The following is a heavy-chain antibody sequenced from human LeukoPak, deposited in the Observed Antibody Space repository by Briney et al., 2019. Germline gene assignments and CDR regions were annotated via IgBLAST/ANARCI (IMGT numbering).Heavy chain of an antibody. D-gene: IGHD4-11*01. CDR3: ARAPKGMTTVRYYYYYYMDV. J-gene: IGHJ6*03. V-gene: IGHV4-31*03. Sequence: SQTLSLTCTVSSGSITSGGYYWNWIRQHPGKGLEWIGYIYYSGSTFYNPSLKSRVTMSVDTSKNQFSLRLSSVTAADTAVYYCARAPKGMTTVRYYYYYYMDVWGKGTTVTVSS. CDR2: IYYSGST. CDR1: SGSITSGGYY.